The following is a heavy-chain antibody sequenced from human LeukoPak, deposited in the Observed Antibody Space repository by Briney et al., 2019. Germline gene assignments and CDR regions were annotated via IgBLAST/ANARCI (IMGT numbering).Heavy chain of an antibody. J-gene: IGHJ4*02. Sequence: GGSLRLSCAGSGFTFTNYWMNWVRQAPGKGLEWVANIKEDGSQIYYVDSVKGRFTISRDNAKNSVYLQMNSRRAEDTAVYYCAGSSGWLFDYWGQGTLVAVSS. CDR1: GFTFTNYW. CDR3: AGSSGWLFDY. CDR2: IKEDGSQI. V-gene: IGHV3-7*01. D-gene: IGHD6-19*01.